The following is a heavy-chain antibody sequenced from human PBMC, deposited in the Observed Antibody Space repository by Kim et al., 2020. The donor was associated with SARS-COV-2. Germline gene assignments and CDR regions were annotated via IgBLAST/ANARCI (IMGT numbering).Heavy chain of an antibody. D-gene: IGHD3-9*01. Sequence: GGSLRLSCAASGFTVSSNYMSWVRQAPGKGLEWVSVIYSGGSTYYADSVKGRFTISRHNSKNTLYLQMNSLRAEDTAVYYCGGSYWKYYDILTGYYYYGMDVWGQGTTVTVSS. CDR3: GGSYWKYYDILTGYYYYGMDV. J-gene: IGHJ6*02. CDR2: IYSGGST. V-gene: IGHV3-53*04. CDR1: GFTVSSNY.